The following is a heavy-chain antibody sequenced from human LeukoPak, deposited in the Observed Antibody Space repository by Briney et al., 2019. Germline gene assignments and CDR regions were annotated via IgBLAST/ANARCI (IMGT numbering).Heavy chain of an antibody. D-gene: IGHD3-10*01. V-gene: IGHV4-59*01. Sequence: PSETLSLTCTVSGDSITTYYWTWVRQPPGKGLEYIGYVYYTGITNYNPSLKSRVTISLDTSKNQFSLKLTSVTAADTAVYYCARDPPGSGSYLDYWGQGTLVAVSS. J-gene: IGHJ4*02. CDR3: ARDPPGSGSYLDY. CDR1: GDSITTYY. CDR2: VYYTGIT.